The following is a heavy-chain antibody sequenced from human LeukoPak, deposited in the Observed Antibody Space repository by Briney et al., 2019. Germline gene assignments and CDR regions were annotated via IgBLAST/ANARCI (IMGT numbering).Heavy chain of an antibody. CDR1: GGSISNISYY. Sequence: SETLSLTCTVSGGSISNISYYWGWIRQPPGKGLEWIGSIYYSGSTYYNPSLKSRVTISLDTSKNQFSLKLSSVTAADTAVYYCARHITISDHYMDVWGKGTTVTVSS. CDR2: IYYSGST. CDR3: ARHITISDHYMDV. V-gene: IGHV4-39*07. D-gene: IGHD3-9*01. J-gene: IGHJ6*03.